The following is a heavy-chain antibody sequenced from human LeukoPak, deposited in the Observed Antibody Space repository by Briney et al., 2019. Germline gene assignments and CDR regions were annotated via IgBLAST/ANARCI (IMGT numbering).Heavy chain of an antibody. CDR3: ARWGHYYYDSSGYDY. CDR1: GYTFTGYY. J-gene: IGHJ4*02. D-gene: IGHD3-22*01. Sequence: ASVKVSCKASGYTFTGYYMHWVRQAPGQGLEWMGWINPNSGGTNYAQKFQGRVTMTRDTSISTAYMELSRLRSDDTAVYYCARWGHYYYDSSGYDYWGQGTLVTVSS. CDR2: INPNSGGT. V-gene: IGHV1-2*02.